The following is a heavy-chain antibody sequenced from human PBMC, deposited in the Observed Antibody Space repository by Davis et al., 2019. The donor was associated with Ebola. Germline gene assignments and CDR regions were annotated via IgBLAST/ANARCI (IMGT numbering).Heavy chain of an antibody. CDR3: ARLAPTPGNYYYYYGMDV. CDR2: IYYSGSN. V-gene: IGHV4-59*01. CDR1: GGSISSYY. Sequence: SETLSLTCTVSGGSISSYYWSWIRQPPGKGLEWIGYIYYSGSNNYNPSLKSRVTISVDTSKNQFSLKLSSVTAADTAVYYCARLAPTPGNYYYYYGMDVWGQGTTVTVSS. J-gene: IGHJ6*02.